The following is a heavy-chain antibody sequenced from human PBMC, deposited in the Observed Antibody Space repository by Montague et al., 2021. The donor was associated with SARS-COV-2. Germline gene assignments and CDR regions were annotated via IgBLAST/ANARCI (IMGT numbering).Heavy chain of an antibody. Sequence: SETLSLTCAVSAGSISSSNWWSWVRPPPGKGLEWIAEIYHSGGTNYNPSFKSRVTISVDKSKNQFSLKLSSVTAADTAVYYCARIPFGYYGMDVWGQGTTVTVSS. D-gene: IGHD3-16*01. CDR2: IYHSGGT. J-gene: IGHJ6*02. CDR3: ARIPFGYYGMDV. CDR1: AGSISSSNW. V-gene: IGHV4-4*02.